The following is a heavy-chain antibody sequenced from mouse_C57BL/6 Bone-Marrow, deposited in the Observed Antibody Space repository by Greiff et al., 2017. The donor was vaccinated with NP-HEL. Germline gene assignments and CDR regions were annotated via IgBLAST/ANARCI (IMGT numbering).Heavy chain of an antibody. D-gene: IGHD2-5*01. CDR3: ARPYSNYRRWFAY. Sequence: QVQLQQPGAELVKPGASVKLSCKASGYTFTSYWMQWVKQRPGQGLEWIGEIDPSDSYTNYNQKFKGKATLTVDTSSSTAYMQLSSLTSEDSAVYYCARPYSNYRRWFAYWGQGTLVTVSA. CDR1: GYTFTSYW. V-gene: IGHV1-50*01. CDR2: IDPSDSYT. J-gene: IGHJ3*01.